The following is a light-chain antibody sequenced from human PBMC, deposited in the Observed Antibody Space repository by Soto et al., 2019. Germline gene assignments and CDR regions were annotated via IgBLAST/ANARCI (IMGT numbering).Light chain of an antibody. Sequence: EIVMTQSPATLSASPGERATLSCRASQSVSSNLAWYQQKPGQSPRLLIYGASTRATGIPARFSGSGSGTEFTLTISSLQSEDFAVYYCHQYNSCPLTFGPGTKVDIK. CDR1: QSVSSN. J-gene: IGKJ3*01. V-gene: IGKV3-15*01. CDR3: HQYNSCPLT. CDR2: GAS.